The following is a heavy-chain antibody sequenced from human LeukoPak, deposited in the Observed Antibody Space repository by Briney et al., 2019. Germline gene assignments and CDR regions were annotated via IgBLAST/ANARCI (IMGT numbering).Heavy chain of an antibody. D-gene: IGHD2-2*01. CDR3: ARARCSSSTCLYNWFDL. J-gene: IGHJ5*01. CDR1: GFTFSSYK. V-gene: IGHV3-7*04. Sequence: GGSLRLSCAASGFTFSSYKMTWVRQAPGTGLEWVANIKQDGSEEYYVDSVKGRFTISRDNGKNSLYLQMNSLRAEDTAVYYCARARCSSSTCLYNWFDLWGQGTLVTVSS. CDR2: IKQDGSEE.